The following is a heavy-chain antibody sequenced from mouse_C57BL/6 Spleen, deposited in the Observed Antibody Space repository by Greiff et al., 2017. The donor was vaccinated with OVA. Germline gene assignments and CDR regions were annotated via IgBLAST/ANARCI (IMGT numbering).Heavy chain of an antibody. Sequence: VQLQQSGPVLVKPGASVKMSCKASGYTFTDYYMNWVKQSHGKSLEWIGVINPYNGGPSYNQKFKGKATLTVDKSSSTAYMELNSLTSEDSAVYYCARYYGSSYYFDYWGQGTTLTVSS. D-gene: IGHD1-1*01. CDR3: ARYYGSSYYFDY. CDR1: GYTFTDYY. J-gene: IGHJ2*01. CDR2: INPYNGGP. V-gene: IGHV1-19*01.